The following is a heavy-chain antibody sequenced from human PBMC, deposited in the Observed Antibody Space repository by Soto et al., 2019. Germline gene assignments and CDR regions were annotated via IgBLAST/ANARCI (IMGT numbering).Heavy chain of an antibody. V-gene: IGHV4-31*03. Sequence: QVHLQESGPGLVKPSQTLSLTCTVSGGSVSSGGYYWSWIRQLPGQGLECIGNIYYSGSTQYNPSLKSRVMITVDTSRNQFSLKLSSVAAADTAVYYCARRIGYCITTNGYDVFDMWGQGTTVTVSS. CDR1: GGSVSSGGYY. D-gene: IGHD2-2*01. CDR3: ARRIGYCITTNGYDVFDM. J-gene: IGHJ3*02. CDR2: IYYSGST.